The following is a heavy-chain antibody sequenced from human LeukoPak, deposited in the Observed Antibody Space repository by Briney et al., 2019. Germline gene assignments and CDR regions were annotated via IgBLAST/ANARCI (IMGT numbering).Heavy chain of an antibody. D-gene: IGHD1-26*01. CDR1: GGSFSGYY. Sequence: PSETLSLTCAVYGGSFSGYYWSWIRQPPGMGLEWIGSIYYSGTTYYNSSLKSRVTISVDTSKNHFSLKLSSVTAADTAVYYCARHNSGSYFRFDPWGQGTLVTVSS. CDR2: IYYSGTT. J-gene: IGHJ5*02. V-gene: IGHV4-34*01. CDR3: ARHNSGSYFRFDP.